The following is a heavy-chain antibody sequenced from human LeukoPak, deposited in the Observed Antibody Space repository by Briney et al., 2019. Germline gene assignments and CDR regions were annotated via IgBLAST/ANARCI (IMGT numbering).Heavy chain of an antibody. CDR3: AKEIWFGELSFDY. Sequence: GGSLRLSCAASGFTFSSYSMNWIRQAPGKGLEWVSSISGSSSYIYYAHSVKGRFTISRDNSKNTLYLQMNSLRAEDTAVYYCAKEIWFGELSFDYWGQGTLVTVSS. D-gene: IGHD3-10*01. V-gene: IGHV3-21*04. J-gene: IGHJ4*02. CDR1: GFTFSSYS. CDR2: ISGSSSYI.